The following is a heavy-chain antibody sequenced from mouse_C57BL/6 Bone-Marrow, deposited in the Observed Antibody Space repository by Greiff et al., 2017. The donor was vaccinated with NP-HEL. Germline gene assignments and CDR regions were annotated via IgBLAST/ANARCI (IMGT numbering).Heavy chain of an antibody. J-gene: IGHJ3*01. CDR1: GYTFTSYW. Sequence: QVQLKQPGAELVMPGASVKLSCKASGYTFTSYWMHRVKQRPGQGLEWIGEIDPSDSYTNYNQKFKGKSTLTVDKSSSTAYMQLSSLTSEDSAVYYCARSSGYGGFAYWGQGTLVTVSA. CDR2: IDPSDSYT. V-gene: IGHV1-69*01. CDR3: ARSSGYGGFAY. D-gene: IGHD3-2*02.